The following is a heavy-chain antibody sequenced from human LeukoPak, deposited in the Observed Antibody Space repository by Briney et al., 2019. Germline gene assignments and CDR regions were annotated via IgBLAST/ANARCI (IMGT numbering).Heavy chain of an antibody. CDR1: GYTFTGYY. V-gene: IGHV1-2*02. D-gene: IGHD3-10*01. J-gene: IGHJ4*02. Sequence: ASVKVSCKASGYTFTGYYMHWVRQAPGQGLEWMGWINPNSGGTNYAQKFQGRVTMTRDTFISTAYMELSRLRSDDTAVYYCARGRYYYGSGSYYDYFDYWGQGTLVTVSS. CDR2: INPNSGGT. CDR3: ARGRYYYGSGSYYDYFDY.